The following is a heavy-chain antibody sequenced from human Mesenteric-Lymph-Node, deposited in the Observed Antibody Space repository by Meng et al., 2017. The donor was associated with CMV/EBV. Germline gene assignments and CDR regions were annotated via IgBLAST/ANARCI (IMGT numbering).Heavy chain of an antibody. V-gene: IGHV4-61*01. CDR2: IKYSGTT. Sequence: SETLSLTCTVSGGSVSSGSYYWNWIRQTPGKGLEWIGFIKYSGTTYYNPSLKSRVTISVDTSKNQFSLNLSSVTGADTAVYYCAREGGQLVFDYWGQGTLVTVSS. CDR3: AREGGQLVFDY. D-gene: IGHD1-1*01. J-gene: IGHJ4*02. CDR1: GGSVSSGSYY.